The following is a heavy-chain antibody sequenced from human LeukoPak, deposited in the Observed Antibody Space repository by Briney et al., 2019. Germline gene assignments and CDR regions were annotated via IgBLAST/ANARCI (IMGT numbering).Heavy chain of an antibody. J-gene: IGHJ4*02. D-gene: IGHD1-26*01. Sequence: GRSLRLSCAASGFIFSSYGMHWVRQAAGKGLEWVAVISHDGSNKYYADSVKGRFTISRDNSKNTLYLQMNSLRAEDTAVYYCARDPSRSGSYQEDYWGQGTLVTVSS. CDR2: ISHDGSNK. CDR1: GFIFSSYG. CDR3: ARDPSRSGSYQEDY. V-gene: IGHV3-30*03.